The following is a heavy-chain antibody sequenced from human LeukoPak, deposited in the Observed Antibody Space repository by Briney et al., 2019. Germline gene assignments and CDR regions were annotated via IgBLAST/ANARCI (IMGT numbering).Heavy chain of an antibody. D-gene: IGHD3-22*01. V-gene: IGHV3-74*01. J-gene: IGHJ3*02. Sequence: PGGSLRLSCAASGFTFSSYWMHWVRQAPGKGLVWVSRINSDGSSTSYADSVKGRFTISRDNAKNTLYLQMNSLRAEDTAVYYCAKEQRAAYYDSSGYYGLDAFDIWGQGTMVTVSS. CDR2: INSDGSST. CDR1: GFTFSSYW. CDR3: AKEQRAAYYDSSGYYGLDAFDI.